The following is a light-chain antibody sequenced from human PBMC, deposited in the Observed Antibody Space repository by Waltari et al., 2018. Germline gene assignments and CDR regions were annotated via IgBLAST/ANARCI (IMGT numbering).Light chain of an antibody. CDR1: QSIGRY. V-gene: IGKV3-20*01. CDR2: GAS. CDR3: QNHERLPAT. Sequence: EVVLTQSPGTLSLSPGETAPLSCRASQSIGRYLVWYQQKSGQAPRLLSYGASTRATGIPDRFSGSGSGTDFSLTISRLEAEDFAVYYCQNHERLPATFGQGTKVEMK. J-gene: IGKJ1*01.